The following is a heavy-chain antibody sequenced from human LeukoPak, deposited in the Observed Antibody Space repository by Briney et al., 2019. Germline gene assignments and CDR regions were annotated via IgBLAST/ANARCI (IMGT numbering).Heavy chain of an antibody. CDR2: ISYDGSNK. Sequence: PGRSLRLSCAASGFTFSSYGMHWVRQAPGKGLEWVAVISYDGSNKYYADSVKGRFTISRDNSKNTLYLQMNSLRAEDTAVYYCAKDIGYYYDSSGSTLGYFDYWGQGTLVTVSS. V-gene: IGHV3-30*18. CDR1: GFTFSSYG. J-gene: IGHJ4*02. CDR3: AKDIGYYYDSSGSTLGYFDY. D-gene: IGHD3-22*01.